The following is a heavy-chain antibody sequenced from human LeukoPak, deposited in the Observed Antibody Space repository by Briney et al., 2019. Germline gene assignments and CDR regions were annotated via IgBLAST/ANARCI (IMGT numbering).Heavy chain of an antibody. J-gene: IGHJ4*02. Sequence: GGSLRLSCAASGFTFSSYSMNWVRQAPGKGLEWVSSISSSSSYIYYAGSVKGRFTISRDNAKNSLYLQMNSLRAEDTAVYYCAMYYDSSGYIFDYWGQGTLVTVSS. CDR1: GFTFSSYS. CDR3: AMYYDSSGYIFDY. D-gene: IGHD3-22*01. V-gene: IGHV3-21*01. CDR2: ISSSSSYI.